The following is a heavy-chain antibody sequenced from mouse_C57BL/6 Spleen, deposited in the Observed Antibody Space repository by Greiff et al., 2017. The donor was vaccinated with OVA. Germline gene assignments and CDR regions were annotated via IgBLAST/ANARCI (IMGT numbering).Heavy chain of an antibody. J-gene: IGHJ1*03. D-gene: IGHD2-1*01. CDR2: FYPGSGSI. Sequence: LVKPGASVKLSCKASGYTFTEYTIHWVKQRSGQGLEWIGWFYPGSGSIKYNEKFKDKATLTADKSSSTVYMELSRLTSEDSAVYFCARHEGGNYEGVGYFDVWGTGTTVTVSS. CDR3: ARHEGGNYEGVGYFDV. V-gene: IGHV1-62-2*01. CDR1: GYTFTEYT.